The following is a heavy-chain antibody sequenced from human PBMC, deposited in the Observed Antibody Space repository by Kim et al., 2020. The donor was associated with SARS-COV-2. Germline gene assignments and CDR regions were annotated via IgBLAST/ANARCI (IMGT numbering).Heavy chain of an antibody. CDR3: ASHKVAGTGDF. Sequence: GGSLRLSCAASGFTFTSYGMHWVRQAPGKGLEWVSSISSGSTSIQYADSVKGRFTISRDNAKNSLYLQMNSLRAEHTAVYYCASHKVAGTGDFWGQGTL. V-gene: IGHV3-21*01. J-gene: IGHJ4*02. CDR1: GFTFTSYG. CDR2: ISSGSTSI. D-gene: IGHD6-19*01.